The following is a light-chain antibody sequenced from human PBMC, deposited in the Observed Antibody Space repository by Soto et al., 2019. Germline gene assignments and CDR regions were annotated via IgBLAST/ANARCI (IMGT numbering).Light chain of an antibody. J-gene: IGLJ1*01. CDR1: ALQKQY. CDR3: QSADSSGNYV. V-gene: IGLV3-25*02. CDR2: KDS. Sequence: SYELTQPPSVSVSPGQTARITCSGDALQKQYAYWYQQKPGQAPVLVLYKDSERPSGIPERFSGSSSGTTVTLTISGVQAEYEADYYCQSADSSGNYVFGTVTKLTVL.